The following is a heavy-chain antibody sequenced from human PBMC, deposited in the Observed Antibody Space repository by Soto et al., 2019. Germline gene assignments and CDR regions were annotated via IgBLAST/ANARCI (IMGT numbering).Heavy chain of an antibody. CDR3: ARQHTWNYVRWFDP. J-gene: IGHJ5*02. Sequence: SETLSLTCTVSGGSLRSTGYYGVWLRQPPGKGLEWIGSIYYSGSAYYNPSLKSRVSMSVDSSKNQFSLRLSSVTAADTAIYYCARQHTWNYVRWFDPWGQGILVTVSS. CDR1: GGSLRSTGYY. D-gene: IGHD1-7*01. V-gene: IGHV4-39*01. CDR2: IYYSGSA.